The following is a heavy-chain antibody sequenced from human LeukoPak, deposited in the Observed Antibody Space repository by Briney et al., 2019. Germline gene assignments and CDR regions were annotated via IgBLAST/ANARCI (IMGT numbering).Heavy chain of an antibody. J-gene: IGHJ4*02. V-gene: IGHV4-59*01. CDR2: IYYSGST. CDR1: GGSFSGYY. D-gene: IGHD3-16*02. Sequence: KSSETLSLTCAVYGGSFSGYYWSWIRQPPGKGLEWIGYIYYSGSTYYDPSLKSRVTISVDTSKNQFSLKLSSVTAADTAVYYCARRDRWTEDWGQGTLVTVSS. CDR3: ARRDRWTED.